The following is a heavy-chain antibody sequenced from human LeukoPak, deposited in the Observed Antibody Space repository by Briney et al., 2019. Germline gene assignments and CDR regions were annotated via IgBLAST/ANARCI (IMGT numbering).Heavy chain of an antibody. D-gene: IGHD3-10*01. V-gene: IGHV4-30-4*01. CDR1: GGSISSGDYY. CDR2: IYYSGST. Sequence: SQTLSLTCTVSGGSISSGDYYWSWIRQPPGKGLEWIGYIYYSGSTYYNPSLKSRVTISVDTSKNQFSLKLSAVTAVDTAVYYCATANTYYYGSGSYFRSWGQGTLVTVSS. J-gene: IGHJ4*02. CDR3: ATANTYYYGSGSYFRS.